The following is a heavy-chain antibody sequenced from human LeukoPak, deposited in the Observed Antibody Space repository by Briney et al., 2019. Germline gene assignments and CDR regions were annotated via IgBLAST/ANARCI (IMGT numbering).Heavy chain of an antibody. CDR1: GFTFSSYW. CDR3: AELGITMIGGV. V-gene: IGHV3-23*01. CDR2: ISGSGGST. D-gene: IGHD3-10*02. J-gene: IGHJ6*04. Sequence: GGSLRLSCAASGFTFSSYWMSWVRQVPGKGLEWVSAISGSGGSTYYADSVKGRFTISRDNSKNTLYLQMNSLRAEDTAVYYCAELGITMIGGVWGKGTTVTISS.